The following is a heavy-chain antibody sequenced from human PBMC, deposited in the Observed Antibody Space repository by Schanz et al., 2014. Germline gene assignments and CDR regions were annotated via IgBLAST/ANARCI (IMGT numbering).Heavy chain of an antibody. CDR2: IGSSSTTM. CDR1: GFTLSGSA. J-gene: IGHJ5*01. CDR3: SRDRDAGGYDS. Sequence: VQLVESGGGVVQPGGSLKLSCVASGFTLSGSAVHWVRQAPGRGLEWISYIGSSSTTMYYADSVKGRFTISRDNAKNSLYLQKHRPRAEDTALYYCSRDRDAGGYDSWGQGTLVTVSS. V-gene: IGHV3-48*01. D-gene: IGHD2-8*02.